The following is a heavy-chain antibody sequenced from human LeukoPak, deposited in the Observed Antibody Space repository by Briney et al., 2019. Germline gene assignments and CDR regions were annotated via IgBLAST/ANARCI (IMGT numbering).Heavy chain of an antibody. CDR1: GFTFDDYA. V-gene: IGHV3-9*03. CDR3: GEGRCNIGVCDLGF. J-gene: IGHJ4*02. D-gene: IGHD2-8*01. Sequence: HPRGSVRLSCAASGFTFDDYAMHWVRDARGKGLVGVSHISWYSGSIGYADSVKGRFTISRDNAKNSLYLQMNSLGAEDMAVYYRGEGRCNIGVCDLGFWRQGPVDTVSS. CDR2: ISWYSGSI.